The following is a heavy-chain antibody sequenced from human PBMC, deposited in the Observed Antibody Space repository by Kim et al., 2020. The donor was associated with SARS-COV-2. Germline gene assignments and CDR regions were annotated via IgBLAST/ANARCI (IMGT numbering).Heavy chain of an antibody. Sequence: SVKVSCKASGFTFTSSAVHWVRQARGQRLEWIGWIVVGSGNTNYAQKFQERVTITMDMSTNTAYMELSSLRSEDTAVYYCAAESYSSGWYDDAFDLWAQ. J-gene: IGHJ3*01. CDR3: AAESYSSGWYDDAFDL. CDR1: GFTFTSSA. CDR2: IVVGSGNT. D-gene: IGHD6-19*01. V-gene: IGHV1-58*01.